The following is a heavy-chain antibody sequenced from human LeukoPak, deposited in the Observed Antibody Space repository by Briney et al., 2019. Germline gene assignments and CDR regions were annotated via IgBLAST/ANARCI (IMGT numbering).Heavy chain of an antibody. Sequence: GGSLRLSCAASGFTFSTYSMCWVRQAPGKGLGWVAVISYDGTNEYYADSVKGLFTISRDNSKNTLYLQMNSLRAEDTAVYYCAKDLSPLVWFVSGSDAFDIWGQGTMVTASS. J-gene: IGHJ3*02. CDR3: AKDLSPLVWFVSGSDAFDI. D-gene: IGHD3-10*01. CDR2: ISYDGTNE. V-gene: IGHV3-30*18. CDR1: GFTFSTYS.